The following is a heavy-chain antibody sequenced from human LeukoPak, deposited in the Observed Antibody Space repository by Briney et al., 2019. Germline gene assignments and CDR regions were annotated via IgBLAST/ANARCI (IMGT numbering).Heavy chain of an antibody. D-gene: IGHD1-26*01. CDR3: TRRREGSAYRDY. V-gene: IGHV4-39*02. J-gene: IGHJ4*02. CDR1: GFTFSSYA. CDR2: VYYSGSS. Sequence: PGGSLRLSCAASGFTFSSYAMSWVRQPPGKGLEWIGNVYYSGSSYYSPSLKSRVTLSVDTSNNHFSLRLTSVTAADTAVYYCTRRREGSAYRDYWGQGTLVTVSS.